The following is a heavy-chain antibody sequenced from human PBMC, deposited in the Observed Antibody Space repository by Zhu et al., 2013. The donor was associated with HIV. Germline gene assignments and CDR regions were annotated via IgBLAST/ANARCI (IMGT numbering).Heavy chain of an antibody. V-gene: IGHV4-31*03. CDR2: IFYSGST. Sequence: QVQLQESGPGLVKPSQTLSLTCTVSGGSISSGGYYWSWIRQHPGKGLEWIGYIFYSGSTYYNPSLESRLTISVDTSQNQFSLKLTSVTAADTGVYYCARVHYDSSGYYSYYFDLWAREPWSPSPQ. J-gene: IGHJ4*02. CDR1: GGSISSGGYY. D-gene: IGHD3-22*01. CDR3: ARVHYDSSGYYSYYFDL.